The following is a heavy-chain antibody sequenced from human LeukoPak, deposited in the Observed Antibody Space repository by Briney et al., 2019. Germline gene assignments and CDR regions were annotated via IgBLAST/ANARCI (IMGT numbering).Heavy chain of an antibody. J-gene: IGHJ3*02. V-gene: IGHV3-11*04. CDR2: ISTSGSTI. Sequence: GGSLRLSCAASGFTFRDYYMNWIRQAPGKGLEWVSYISTSGSTIYYADSVKGRFTISRDNAKNSLYLQMNSLRAEDTAVYYCARTYGDYKDDAFDIWGQGTMVTVSS. CDR1: GFTFRDYY. CDR3: ARTYGDYKDDAFDI. D-gene: IGHD4-17*01.